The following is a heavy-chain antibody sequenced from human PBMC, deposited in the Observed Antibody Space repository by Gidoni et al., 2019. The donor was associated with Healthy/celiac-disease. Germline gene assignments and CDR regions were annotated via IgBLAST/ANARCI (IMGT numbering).Heavy chain of an antibody. D-gene: IGHD3-16*01. J-gene: IGHJ5*02. V-gene: IGHV4-39*02. CDR1: GCSISSSSYY. CDR2: IHYSGST. CDR3: ARDVWGDYKWFDP. Sequence: QLQLQESGPGLVKPSATLSLPCPVSGCSISSSSYYWGWLRQPPGKGVEWIGSIHYSGSTYYNPSLKSRVTISVDTSKNQFSLKLSSVTAAETAVYYCARDVWGDYKWFDPWGQGTLVTVSS.